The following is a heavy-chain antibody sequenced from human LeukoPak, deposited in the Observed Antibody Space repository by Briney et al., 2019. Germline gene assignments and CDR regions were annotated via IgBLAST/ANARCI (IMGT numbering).Heavy chain of an antibody. CDR1: GGSFSGYY. D-gene: IGHD3-22*01. CDR3: ARQDYDSSGYYYHPPDY. Sequence: SETLSLTCAVYGGSFSGYYWSWIRQPPGKGLEWIGEINHSGGTNYNSSLKSRVTISVDTSKNQFSLKLSSVTAADTAVYYCARQDYDSSGYYYHPPDYWGQGTLVIVSS. J-gene: IGHJ4*02. CDR2: INHSGGT. V-gene: IGHV4-34*01.